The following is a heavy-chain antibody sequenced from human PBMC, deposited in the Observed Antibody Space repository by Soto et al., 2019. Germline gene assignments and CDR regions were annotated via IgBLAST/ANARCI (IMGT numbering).Heavy chain of an antibody. CDR2: TNPNSGGT. V-gene: IGHV1-2*04. CDR3: AKSDGAEENDAFDI. J-gene: IGHJ3*02. Sequence: QVRLVQSGPEVRKPGASVKISCEASGYSFTGHYLHWVRQAPGHGLEWMGWTNPNSGGTNYAQKFQDWISITRDKALSTVYMDLSSLRSDDTAMYYCAKSDGAEENDAFDIWGQGTMISVS. CDR1: GYSFTGHY. D-gene: IGHD3-16*01.